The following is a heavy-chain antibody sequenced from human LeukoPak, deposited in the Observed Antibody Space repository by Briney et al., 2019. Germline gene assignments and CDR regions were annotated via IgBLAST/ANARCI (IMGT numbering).Heavy chain of an antibody. V-gene: IGHV4-59*01. Sequence: SETLSLTGTVSGGSISSYYWSWLRQPPGKGLEWIGYLYYSGSTNYNPSLKSRVTISVDTSKNQFSLKLSSVTAADTAVYYCARGPYCSGGSCYSRGAFDIWGQGTMVTVSS. CDR1: GGSISSYY. D-gene: IGHD2-15*01. J-gene: IGHJ3*02. CDR2: LYYSGST. CDR3: ARGPYCSGGSCYSRGAFDI.